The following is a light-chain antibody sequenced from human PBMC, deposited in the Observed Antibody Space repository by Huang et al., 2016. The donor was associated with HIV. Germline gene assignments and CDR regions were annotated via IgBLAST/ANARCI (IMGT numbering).Light chain of an antibody. Sequence: ALRMTQSPSSLSASTGDRVSITCRASQSISNYLAWYQQGPGKAPKLLMYGASTLQSGVPSRFSGNGSGTDFTLTISCLQSEDFATYYCQQYYNYPITFGGGTKVEIK. CDR1: QSISNY. J-gene: IGKJ4*01. CDR3: QQYYNYPIT. CDR2: GAS. V-gene: IGKV1-8*01.